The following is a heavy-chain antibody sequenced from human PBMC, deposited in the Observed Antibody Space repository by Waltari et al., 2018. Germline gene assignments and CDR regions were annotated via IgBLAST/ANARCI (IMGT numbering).Heavy chain of an antibody. D-gene: IGHD5-18*01. V-gene: IGHV3-48*01. Sequence: EVQLLESGGGLVQPGGSLRLSCAASGFTFSSYSMNWVRQAPGKGLEWVSYISSSGRTIYYADSVRGRFTISRDNAKNSLYLQMNSLRAEDTAVYYCARARGYSYGYEDYWGQGTLVTVSS. J-gene: IGHJ4*02. CDR3: ARARGYSYGYEDY. CDR1: GFTFSSYS. CDR2: ISSSGRTI.